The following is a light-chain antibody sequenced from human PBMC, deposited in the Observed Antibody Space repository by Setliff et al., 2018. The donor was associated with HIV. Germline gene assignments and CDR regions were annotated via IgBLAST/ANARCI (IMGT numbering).Light chain of an antibody. J-gene: IGKJ4*01. V-gene: IGKV4-1*01. Sequence: DIVMTQSPDSLAVSLGERATINCKSSQSVLYSSNDKNYLGWYQKKPGQPPKLLVYWASTRESGVPDRFSGSGSGTDFTLTISSLQAEDVAVYYCQQYYSIPLTFGGGTK. CDR2: WAS. CDR3: QQYYSIPLT. CDR1: QSVLYSSNDKNY.